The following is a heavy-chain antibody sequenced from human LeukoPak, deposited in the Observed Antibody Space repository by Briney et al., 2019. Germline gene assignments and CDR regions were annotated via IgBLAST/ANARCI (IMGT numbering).Heavy chain of an antibody. D-gene: IGHD2-15*01. Sequence: GGSLRLSCAASGFTFSSYWMHWVRQAPGKGLVWVSRINSDGSSTSYADSVKGRFTISRDNAKNTLYLQMNSLRAEDTAVYYCARGSGYCSGGSCYSFKDYWGQGTLVTVSS. CDR2: INSDGSST. V-gene: IGHV3-74*01. CDR1: GFTFSSYW. J-gene: IGHJ4*02. CDR3: ARGSGYCSGGSCYSFKDY.